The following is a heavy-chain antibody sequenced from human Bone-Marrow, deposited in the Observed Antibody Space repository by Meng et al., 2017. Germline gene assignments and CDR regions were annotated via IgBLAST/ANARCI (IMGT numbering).Heavy chain of an antibody. D-gene: IGHD6-25*01. V-gene: IGHV1-45*02. J-gene: IGHJ4*02. CDR1: GYTFTYRY. CDR2: ITPFNGNT. CDR3: ARDEDISAAGKLFGDY. Sequence: SVKVSCKASGYTFTYRYLHWVRQAPGQALEWMGWITPFNGNTNYAQKFQARVTMTGDTSISTAYMELSGLRSDDTAMYYCARDEDISAAGKLFGDYWGQGTLVTVSS.